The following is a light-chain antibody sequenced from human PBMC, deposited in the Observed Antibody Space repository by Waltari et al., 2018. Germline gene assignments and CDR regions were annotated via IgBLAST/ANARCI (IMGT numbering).Light chain of an antibody. V-gene: IGLV1-40*01. CDR1: SSNIGAGYD. CDR3: QSYDSSLRGFV. J-gene: IGLJ1*01. CDR2: GNT. Sequence: QSVLTQPPSVSGAPGQRITISCAGSSSNIGAGYDVHWYQQLPGTAPKLLIYGNTSLPAGVPDRISGSKSGTSASLAITGLQADDEADYYCQSYDSSLRGFVFGTGTEVTIL.